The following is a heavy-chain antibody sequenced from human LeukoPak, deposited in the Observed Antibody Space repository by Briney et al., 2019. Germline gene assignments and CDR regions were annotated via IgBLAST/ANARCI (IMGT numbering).Heavy chain of an antibody. CDR1: GYTFTSYG. D-gene: IGHD5-24*01. V-gene: IGHV1-18*01. CDR2: ISAYNGNT. Sequence: GASVKVSCKASGYTFTSYGISWVRQAPGQGLEWMGWISAYNGNTNYAQKLQGRVTMTTDTSTSTAYMELSSLRSEDTAVYYCARSRRMDGYNYYYYYYMDVWGKGTTVTVSS. CDR3: ARSRRMDGYNYYYYYYMDV. J-gene: IGHJ6*03.